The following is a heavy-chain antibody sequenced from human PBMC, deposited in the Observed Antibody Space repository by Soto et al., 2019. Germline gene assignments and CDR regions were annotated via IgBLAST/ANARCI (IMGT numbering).Heavy chain of an antibody. CDR3: ARDRGGGSSYYFDY. CDR1: GFTFSTYG. Sequence: QVQLVESGGGVVQPGMSLRLSCAASGFTFSTYGMHGVRQAPGKGLEWGAVIWYDGSYKYYADSVKGRFTISRDNSKNTLYLQMNRLRAEDTAVYYCARDRGGGSSYYFDYWGQGTLVTVSS. CDR2: IWYDGSYK. J-gene: IGHJ4*02. D-gene: IGHD1-26*01. V-gene: IGHV3-33*01.